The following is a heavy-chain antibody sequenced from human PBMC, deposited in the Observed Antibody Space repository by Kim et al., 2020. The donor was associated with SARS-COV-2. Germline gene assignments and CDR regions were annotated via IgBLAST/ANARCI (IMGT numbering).Heavy chain of an antibody. V-gene: IGHV3-23*03. Sequence: DSAQCRFTIARDNSKNTLYLQINSLRAEDTAVYYCAKDSGGGYYYYYGMDVWGQGTTVTVAS. D-gene: IGHD3-10*01. CDR3: AKDSGGGYYYYYGMDV. J-gene: IGHJ6*01.